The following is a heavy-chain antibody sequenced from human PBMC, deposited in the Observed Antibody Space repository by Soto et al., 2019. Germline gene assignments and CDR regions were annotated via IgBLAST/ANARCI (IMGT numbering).Heavy chain of an antibody. D-gene: IGHD6-13*01. J-gene: IGHJ4*02. Sequence: QVQLQQWGAGLLKPSETLSLTCAVYGGSFSGYYWSWIRQPPGKGLEWIGEINHSGSTNYNPSLKSRVNISVDTSKNQFSLKLSSVTAADTAVYYCARGAAADYWGQGTLVTVSS. CDR3: ARGAAADY. CDR1: GGSFSGYY. V-gene: IGHV4-34*01. CDR2: INHSGST.